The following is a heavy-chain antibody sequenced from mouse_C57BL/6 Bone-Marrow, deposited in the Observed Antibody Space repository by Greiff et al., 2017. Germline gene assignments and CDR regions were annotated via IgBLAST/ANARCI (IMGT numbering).Heavy chain of an antibody. CDR2: ISYDGSN. J-gene: IGHJ3*01. Sequence: EVQLVESGPGLVKPSQSLSLTCSVTGYSITSGYYWNWIRQFPGNKLEWMGYISYDGSNNYNPPLKNRISITRDTSKNQFFLKLNSVTTEDTATYYCARDNYGSSYAWFAYWGQGTLVTVSA. CDR3: ARDNYGSSYAWFAY. CDR1: GYSITSGYY. V-gene: IGHV3-6*01. D-gene: IGHD1-1*01.